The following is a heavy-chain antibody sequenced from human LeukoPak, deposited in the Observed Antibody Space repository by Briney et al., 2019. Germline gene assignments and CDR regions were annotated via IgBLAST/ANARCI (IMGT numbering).Heavy chain of an antibody. CDR3: ASYSSGYDQSFDY. CDR1: GGSISSSNW. J-gene: IGHJ4*02. D-gene: IGHD5-12*01. CDR2: IYHSGST. Sequence: SETLSLTCAVSGGSISSSNWWSWVRPPPGKGLEWIGEIYHSGSTNYNPSLKSRVTISVDKSKNQFSLKLSSVTAADTAVYYCASYSSGYDQSFDYWGQGTLVTVSS. V-gene: IGHV4-4*02.